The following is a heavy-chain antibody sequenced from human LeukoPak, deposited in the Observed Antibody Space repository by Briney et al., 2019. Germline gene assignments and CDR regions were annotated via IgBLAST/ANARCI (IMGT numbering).Heavy chain of an antibody. CDR2: INHSGSA. CDR1: GGSLSRYY. V-gene: IGHV4-34*01. D-gene: IGHD6-13*01. Sequence: SETLSLTCAVYGGSLSRYYWTWIRQPPGKGLEWIGEINHSGSANYNPYLKSRVTISVDASKSQFSLRLSSVTAADTAVYYCARLTYSNNWYFRRGLDNWFDPWGQGTLVTVSS. J-gene: IGHJ5*02. CDR3: ARLTYSNNWYFRRGLDNWFDP.